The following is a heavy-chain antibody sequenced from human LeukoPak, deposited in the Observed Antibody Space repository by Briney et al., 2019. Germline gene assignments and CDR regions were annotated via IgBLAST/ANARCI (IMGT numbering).Heavy chain of an antibody. CDR2: ISSSSSYI. Sequence: GGPLRLSCAASGFTFSSYSMNWVRQAPGKGLEWVSSISSSSSYIYYADSVKGRFTISRDNAKNSLYLQMNSLRVEDTAVYYCARLGPASSGWPESFDYWGQGTLVTVSS. CDR3: ARLGPASSGWPESFDY. CDR1: GFTFSSYS. J-gene: IGHJ4*02. D-gene: IGHD6-19*01. V-gene: IGHV3-21*04.